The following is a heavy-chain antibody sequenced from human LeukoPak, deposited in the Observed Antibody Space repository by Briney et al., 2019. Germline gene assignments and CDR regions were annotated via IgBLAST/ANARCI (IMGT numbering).Heavy chain of an antibody. CDR3: ASPTPGGSGYYYFKY. Sequence: GGSLRLSCAASGFTFSTYNMNWVRQAPGEGLEWVSYISSSSSTIYYADSVKGRFTISRDNAKNTLYLQMNSLRAEDTAVYYCASPTPGGSGYYYFKYWGQGTPVTVSS. J-gene: IGHJ1*01. CDR1: GFTFSTYN. CDR2: ISSSSSTI. D-gene: IGHD3-22*01. V-gene: IGHV3-48*01.